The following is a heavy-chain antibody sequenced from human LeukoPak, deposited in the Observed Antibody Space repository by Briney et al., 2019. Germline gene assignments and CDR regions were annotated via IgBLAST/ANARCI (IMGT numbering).Heavy chain of an antibody. CDR3: AKLLHYYDSSGYYHHFDY. Sequence: PGGSLRLSCAASGFTFSSYSMNWVRQAPGKGLEWVANIKQDGSEKYYVDSVKGRFTISRDNAKNSLYLQMNSLRAEDTAVYYCAKLLHYYDSSGYYHHFDYWGQGTLVTVSS. CDR1: GFTFSSYS. V-gene: IGHV3-7*01. D-gene: IGHD3-22*01. CDR2: IKQDGSEK. J-gene: IGHJ4*02.